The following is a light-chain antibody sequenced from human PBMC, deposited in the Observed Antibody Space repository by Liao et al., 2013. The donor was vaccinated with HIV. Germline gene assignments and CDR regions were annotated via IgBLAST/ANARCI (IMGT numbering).Light chain of an antibody. V-gene: IGLV3-21*01. CDR2: YDS. CDR3: QVWDSSSDHYV. CDR1: NIRRKS. Sequence: SYVLTQPPSVSVAPGKTARLACGGDNIRRKSVHWYQQKPGQAPLLVMYYDSDRPSGIPERFSGSKSGNTATLTISGVEAGDEADYYCQVWDSSSDHYVFGTGTEVTVL. J-gene: IGLJ1*01.